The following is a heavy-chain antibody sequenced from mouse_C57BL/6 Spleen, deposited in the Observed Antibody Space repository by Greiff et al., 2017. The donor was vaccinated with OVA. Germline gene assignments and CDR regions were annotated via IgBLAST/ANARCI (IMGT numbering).Heavy chain of an antibody. CDR2: IDPSDSYT. V-gene: IGHV1-69*01. Sequence: VQLQQSGAELVMPGASVKLSCKASGYTFTSYWMHWVKQRPGQGLEWIGEIDPSDSYTNYNQKFKGKSTLTVDKSSSTAYMQLSSLTSEDSAVYYCASGLLPDYWGQGTTLTVSS. CDR1: GYTFTSYW. J-gene: IGHJ2*01. CDR3: ASGLLPDY. D-gene: IGHD2-3*01.